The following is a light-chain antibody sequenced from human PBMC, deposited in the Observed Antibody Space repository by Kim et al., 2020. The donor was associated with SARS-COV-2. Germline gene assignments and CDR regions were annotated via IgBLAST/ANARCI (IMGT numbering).Light chain of an antibody. V-gene: IGLV3-19*01. Sequence: SSELTQDPAVSVALGQTVRITCQGDSLRSYYASWNQQKPGQAPVLVIYGKNNRPSGIPDRFSGSSSGNTASLTITGAQAEDEADYYRQSRDSSDKVVFGGGTKVTVL. CDR2: GKN. CDR3: QSRDSSDKVV. J-gene: IGLJ2*01. CDR1: SLRSYY.